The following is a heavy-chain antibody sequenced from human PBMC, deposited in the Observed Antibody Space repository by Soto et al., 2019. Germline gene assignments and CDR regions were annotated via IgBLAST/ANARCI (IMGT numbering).Heavy chain of an antibody. D-gene: IGHD3-10*01. CDR2: ISASGAGT. CDR3: AKGSRYGSGSYSPFDY. CDR1: GFTFSSYA. Sequence: EVQLLESGGGLVEPGGSLRLSCAASGFTFSSYAMSWVRQAPGKGLEWVSTISASGAGTYYADSVKGRFTISRDNSKNAVYGQMDSLRADDTALYYCAKGSRYGSGSYSPFDYWGQGTLVTVSS. J-gene: IGHJ4*02. V-gene: IGHV3-23*01.